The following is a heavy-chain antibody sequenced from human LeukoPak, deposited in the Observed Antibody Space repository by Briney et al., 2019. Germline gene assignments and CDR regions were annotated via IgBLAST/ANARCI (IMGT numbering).Heavy chain of an antibody. CDR1: GFTFSSYS. D-gene: IGHD4-17*01. Sequence: GGSLRLSCAASGFTFSSYSMNWVRQAPGKGLEWVSSISSSSSYIYYADSVKGRFTISRDNAKNLLYLQMNSLRAEDTAVYYCARDGTVTRSGSFDYWGQGTLVTVSS. CDR2: ISSSSSYI. CDR3: ARDGTVTRSGSFDY. J-gene: IGHJ4*01. V-gene: IGHV3-21*01.